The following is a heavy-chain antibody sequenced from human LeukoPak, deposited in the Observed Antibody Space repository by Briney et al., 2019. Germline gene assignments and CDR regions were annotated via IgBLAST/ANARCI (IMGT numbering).Heavy chain of an antibody. CDR3: ARDIFYFDY. J-gene: IGHJ4*02. D-gene: IGHD2-15*01. V-gene: IGHV4-61*02. Sequence: SETLSLTCTVSGGSISSASYYWSWIRQPAGKGLEWIGRIYTSGRTTYNPSLQSRVTISVDTSKKQVSLTLDSVTAADTATYYRARDIFYFDYWGQGIQVTVSS. CDR2: IYTSGRT. CDR1: GGSISSASYY.